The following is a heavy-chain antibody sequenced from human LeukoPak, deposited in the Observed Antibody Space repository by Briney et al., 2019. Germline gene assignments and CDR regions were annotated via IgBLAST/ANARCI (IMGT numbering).Heavy chain of an antibody. CDR3: AGRRVLDASFDY. V-gene: IGHV3-66*02. CDR2: IYSGDST. D-gene: IGHD3-16*01. J-gene: IGHJ4*02. CDR1: GFTVSNNY. Sequence: GGSLRLSCAASGFTVSNNYMSWVRQAPGKGLEWVSVIYSGDSTYYVESVKGQFTISRDNSKNTLFLQMNRLRAEDTAVYYCAGRRVLDASFDYWGQGTLVTVSS.